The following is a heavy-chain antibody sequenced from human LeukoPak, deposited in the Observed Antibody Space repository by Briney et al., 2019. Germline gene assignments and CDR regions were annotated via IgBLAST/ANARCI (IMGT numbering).Heavy chain of an antibody. CDR2: ISAYNGDT. Sequence: ASVKVSCKASGYTFTSYGINWVRQAPGQGLEWMGWISAYNGDTNYAQKVQGRVTMTIDTSTSTAYMELRSLTSDDTAVYYCARDREFQWLLTYYHYYMDVWGKGTTVTVSS. CDR1: GYTFTSYG. CDR3: ARDREFQWLLTYYHYYMDV. V-gene: IGHV1-18*01. J-gene: IGHJ6*03. D-gene: IGHD6-19*01.